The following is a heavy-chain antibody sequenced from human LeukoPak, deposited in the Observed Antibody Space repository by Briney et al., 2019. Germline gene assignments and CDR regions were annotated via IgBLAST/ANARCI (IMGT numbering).Heavy chain of an antibody. CDR3: AREAPIAAAASNWFDP. J-gene: IGHJ5*02. Sequence: ASVKVSCKASGYTFTSYGISWVRQAPGQGLEWMGWISAYNGNTNYAQKLQGRVTMTTDTSTSTVYMELSSLRSEDTAVYYCAREAPIAAAASNWFDPWGQGTLVTVSS. D-gene: IGHD6-13*01. V-gene: IGHV1-18*01. CDR1: GYTFTSYG. CDR2: ISAYNGNT.